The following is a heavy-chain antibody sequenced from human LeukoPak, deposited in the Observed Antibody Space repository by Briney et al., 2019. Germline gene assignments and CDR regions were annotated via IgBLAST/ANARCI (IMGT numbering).Heavy chain of an antibody. V-gene: IGHV4-59*01. J-gene: IGHJ5*02. CDR2: IYYSGST. Sequence: SETLSLTCTVSGGSISSYYWSWIRQPRGKGLEWIGYIYYSGSTNYNPSLKSRVTISVDTSKNQFSLKLSSVTAADTAVYYCARGRDSAGLRRNWFDPWGQGTLVTVSS. D-gene: IGHD3-16*01. CDR1: GGSISSYY. CDR3: ARGRDSAGLRRNWFDP.